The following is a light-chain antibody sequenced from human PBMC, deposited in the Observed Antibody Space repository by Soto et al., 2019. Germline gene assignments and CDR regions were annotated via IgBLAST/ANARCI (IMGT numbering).Light chain of an antibody. V-gene: IGKV3-15*01. CDR1: QSLSSN. CDR3: QHYHDWPPAFT. J-gene: IGKJ3*01. Sequence: EILMTQSPATLSVSPGERATLSCRASQSLSSNLAWYQQKPGQAPRLLIYGASTRASGVPARFSGSGSGTEFTLTISSLQSEDFALYYCQHYHDWPPAFTFGPGTKVDL. CDR2: GAS.